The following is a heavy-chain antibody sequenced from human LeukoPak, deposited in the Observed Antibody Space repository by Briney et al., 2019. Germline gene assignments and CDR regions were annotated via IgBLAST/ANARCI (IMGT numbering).Heavy chain of an antibody. V-gene: IGHV4-34*01. J-gene: IGHJ4*02. CDR2: INHSGST. D-gene: IGHD3-22*01. Sequence: SETLSLTCAAYGGSFSGYYWSWIRQPPGKGLEWIGEINHSGSTNYNPSLKSRVTISVDTSKNQFSLKLSSVTAADTAVYYCARGSTMIVCDYWGQGTLVTVSS. CDR3: ARGSTMIVCDY. CDR1: GGSFSGYY.